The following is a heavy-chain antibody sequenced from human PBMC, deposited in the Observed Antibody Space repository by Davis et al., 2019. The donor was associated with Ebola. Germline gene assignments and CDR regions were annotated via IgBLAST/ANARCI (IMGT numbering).Heavy chain of an antibody. D-gene: IGHD4-11*01. V-gene: IGHV1-2*06. CDR2: VFLKSGAT. Sequence: ASVKVSCKASGYTFTDYNIHWMRQAPGQGLEWLGRVFLKSGATNYAQKFQGRGTMTRDTSISTVYMELSSLRYDDTADYYCAKGHNYAHEYWGQGTLVTVSS. J-gene: IGHJ4*02. CDR1: GYTFTDYN. CDR3: AKGHNYAHEY.